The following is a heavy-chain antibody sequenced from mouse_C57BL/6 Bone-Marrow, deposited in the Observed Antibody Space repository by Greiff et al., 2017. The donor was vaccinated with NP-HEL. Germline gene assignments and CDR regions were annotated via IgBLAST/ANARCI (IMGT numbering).Heavy chain of an antibody. D-gene: IGHD3-3*01. V-gene: IGHV1-76*01. CDR2: IYPGSGNT. CDR1: GYTFTDYY. CDR3: ARRLYYFDY. Sequence: VQLHQSGAELVRPGASVKLSCKASGYTFTDYYINWVKQRPGQGLEWIARIYPGSGNTYYNEKFKGKATLTAEKSSSTAYMQLSSLTSEDSAVYFCARRLYYFDYWGQGTTLTVSS. J-gene: IGHJ2*01.